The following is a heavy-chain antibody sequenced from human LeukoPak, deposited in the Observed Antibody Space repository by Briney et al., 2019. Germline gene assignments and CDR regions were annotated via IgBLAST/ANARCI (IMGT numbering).Heavy chain of an antibody. CDR1: GYTFTSYD. V-gene: IGHV1-8*01. J-gene: IGHJ4*02. CDR3: ARGLLAITTSPSY. Sequence: ASVKVSCKASGYTFTSYDINWVRQATGQGLEWMRWMNPNSGNTGYAQKFQGRVTMTRNTSISTAYMELSSLRSEDTAVYYCARGLLAITTSPSYWGQETLVTVSS. CDR2: MNPNSGNT. D-gene: IGHD3-3*01.